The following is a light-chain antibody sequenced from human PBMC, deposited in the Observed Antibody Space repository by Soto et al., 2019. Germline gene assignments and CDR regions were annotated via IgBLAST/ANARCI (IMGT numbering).Light chain of an antibody. CDR2: EVT. V-gene: IGLV2-14*01. CDR3: KSFRGGNAMI. J-gene: IGLJ2*01. CDR1: SSDVGAYNF. Sequence: QSSLTQPASVSGSPGQSITISCTGTSSDVGAYNFVSWYQQHPGKAPKLIIYEVTNRPSGVSNRFSGSKSGNTASLTISGLQAEDEADYYCKSFRGGNAMIFGGGTQLTVL.